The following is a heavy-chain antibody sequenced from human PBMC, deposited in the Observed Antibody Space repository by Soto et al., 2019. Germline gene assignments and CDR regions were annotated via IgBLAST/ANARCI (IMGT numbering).Heavy chain of an antibody. CDR1: GGTFSDLA. CDR2: IVPLFGTP. J-gene: IGHJ4*02. CDR3: ARDFYPLAYYFDY. V-gene: IGHV1-69*01. Sequence: QVHLVQSGAEVKKPGSSVKVSCKTSGGTFSDLAFSWVRQAPRQGLEWVGGIVPLFGTPDYAQKFQGRVTITADESSSTVYMELRSLKSDDTAVYYCARDFYPLAYYFDYWGQGTLVTVSS.